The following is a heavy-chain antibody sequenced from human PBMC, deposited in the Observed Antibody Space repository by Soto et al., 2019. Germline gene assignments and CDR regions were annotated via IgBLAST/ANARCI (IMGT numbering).Heavy chain of an antibody. V-gene: IGHV3-9*01. CDR2: ISWNSGII. Sequence: GGSLSLSCAASGFTFDDYAMHWVRQAPGKGLEWVSGISWNSGIIGYGDSVKGRFTISRDNSKNSLYLQMNSLRPEDTALYYCAKARTMGGMITFGGVDPWGQGTLVTVSS. CDR3: AKARTMGGMITFGGVDP. J-gene: IGHJ5*02. D-gene: IGHD3-16*01. CDR1: GFTFDDYA.